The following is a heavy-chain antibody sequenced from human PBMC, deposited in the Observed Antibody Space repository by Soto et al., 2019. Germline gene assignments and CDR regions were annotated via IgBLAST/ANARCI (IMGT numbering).Heavy chain of an antibody. J-gene: IGHJ4*02. CDR3: TTEYSYGYEGPYYFDY. CDR1: GFTFSNAW. D-gene: IGHD5-18*01. CDR2: IKSKTDGGTT. V-gene: IGHV3-15*07. Sequence: GGSLRLSCAASGFTFSNAWMNWVRQAPGKGLEWVGRIKSKTDGGTTDYAEPVKGRFTISRDDSKNTLYLQMNSLKTEDTAVYYCTTEYSYGYEGPYYFDYWGQGTLVTVSS.